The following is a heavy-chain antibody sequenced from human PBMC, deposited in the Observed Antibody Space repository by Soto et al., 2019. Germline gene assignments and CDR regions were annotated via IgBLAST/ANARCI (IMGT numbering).Heavy chain of an antibody. V-gene: IGHV4-4*02. Sequence: SETLSLTCDVSTDSIDSSTWWSWVRQPPGKGLEWIGEIYHSGTTNYNPSLTSRAAMSVDKSTKQFSLKLTSVTAADTAVYYCATSSWFSIDAWGQGTMVTVSS. CDR1: TDSIDSSTW. CDR3: ATSSWFSIDA. CDR2: IYHSGTT. J-gene: IGHJ3*01. D-gene: IGHD6-13*01.